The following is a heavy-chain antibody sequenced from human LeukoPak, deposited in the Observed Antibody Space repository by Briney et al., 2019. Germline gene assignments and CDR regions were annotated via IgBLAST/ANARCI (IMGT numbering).Heavy chain of an antibody. CDR1: GFYFSPYW. V-gene: IGHV3-7*01. J-gene: IGHJ4*02. D-gene: IGHD2-21*01. CDR3: ARESYSSFDY. CDR2: INRDGRVQ. Sequence: GESLRLSWAASGFYFSPYWMSWIRQAPGKGLEWVATINRDGRVQYYVDSVKGRFSISKDNARNSLYLQMYRLRAEETTLYYCARESYSSFDYSGQGALVTVSS.